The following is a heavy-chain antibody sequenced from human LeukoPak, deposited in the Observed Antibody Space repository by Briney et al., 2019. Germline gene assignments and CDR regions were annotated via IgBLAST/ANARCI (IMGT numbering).Heavy chain of an antibody. CDR2: ISYDGDSE. D-gene: IGHD3-10*01. J-gene: IGHJ2*01. Sequence: GGSLRLSCAASGFTFSSYGMHWVRQAPGKGLEWVALISYDGDSEEYADSVKGRFTISRDNSKTTVYLQMNSLRPEDTAVYYCAKVGPRFGRHWYFGLWGRGTLVTVSS. CDR3: AKVGPRFGRHWYFGL. CDR1: GFTFSSYG. V-gene: IGHV3-30*18.